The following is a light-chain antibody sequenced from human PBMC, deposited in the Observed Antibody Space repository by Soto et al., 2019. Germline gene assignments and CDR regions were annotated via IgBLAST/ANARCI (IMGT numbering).Light chain of an antibody. CDR2: EGS. V-gene: IGLV2-23*01. CDR3: CSYSGSSTSVV. CDR1: SSDVGSYNL. J-gene: IGLJ2*01. Sequence: QSALTQPASVSGSPGQSITISCTGTSSDVGSYNLVSWYQQHPGKAPKLMIYEGSKPPTGVSNRFSGSKSGNTASLTISGLQAEDEADYNWCSYSGSSTSVVFGGGTKVTVL.